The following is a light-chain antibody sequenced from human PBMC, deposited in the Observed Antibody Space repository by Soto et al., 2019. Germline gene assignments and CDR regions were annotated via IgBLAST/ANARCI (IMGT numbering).Light chain of an antibody. V-gene: IGKV3-15*01. J-gene: IGKJ5*01. CDR2: DAS. Sequence: EIVMTQSPATLSVSPGERATLSCRASRSVSSNLAWYQQKPGQAPRLLIYDASTRATGIPARFSGSGSGTEFTLTISSLQSEDFAVYHCQQYNKWPPSITFGQGTRLEMK. CDR1: RSVSSN. CDR3: QQYNKWPPSIT.